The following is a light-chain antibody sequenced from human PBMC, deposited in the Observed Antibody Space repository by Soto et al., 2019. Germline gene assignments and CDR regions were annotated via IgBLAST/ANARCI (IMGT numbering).Light chain of an antibody. CDR2: EDN. V-gene: IGLV6-57*02. CDR1: SGSIASNY. CDR3: QSYDSSNFWV. Sequence: NFMLTQRHSVSESPGKTVTISCTGSSGSIASNYVQWYQQRPGSAPTTVIYEDNQRPSGVPDRFSGSIDSSSNSASLTISGLKTEDEADYYCQSYDSSNFWVFGGGTKVTVL. J-gene: IGLJ3*02.